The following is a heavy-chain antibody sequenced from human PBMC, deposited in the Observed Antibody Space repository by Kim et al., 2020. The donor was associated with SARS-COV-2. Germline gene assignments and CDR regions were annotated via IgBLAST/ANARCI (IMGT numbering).Heavy chain of an antibody. J-gene: IGHJ6*02. D-gene: IGHD1-26*01. CDR3: ARAWYSGSYLNYYYYGMDV. Sequence: GRFTISRDNSKNTLYLQMNSLRAEDTAVYYCARAWYSGSYLNYYYYGMDVWGQGTTVTVSS. V-gene: IGHV3-30*07.